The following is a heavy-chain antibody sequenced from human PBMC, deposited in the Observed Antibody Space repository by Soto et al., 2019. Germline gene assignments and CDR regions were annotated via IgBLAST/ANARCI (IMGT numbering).Heavy chain of an antibody. Sequence: SETLSLTCTVSGGSISSYYWSWIRQPPGKGLEWIGYIYYSGSTNYNPSLKSRVTISVDTSKNQFSLKLSSVTAADTAVYYCARQDGDSDFDYWGQGTLVTVS. CDR1: GGSISSYY. J-gene: IGHJ4*02. CDR3: ARQDGDSDFDY. D-gene: IGHD4-17*01. CDR2: IYYSGST. V-gene: IGHV4-59*08.